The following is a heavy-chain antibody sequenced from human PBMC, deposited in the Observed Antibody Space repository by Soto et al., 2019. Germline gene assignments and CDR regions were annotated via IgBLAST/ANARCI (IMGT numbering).Heavy chain of an antibody. D-gene: IGHD2-15*01. CDR3: VRQAGGASTPGDDY. CDR2: VNPDTGDT. Sequence: QVQLVQSGAEVKKPGASVKVSCKASGYTFVAFDIAWVRQASGQGLEWVGWVNPDTGDTAYKREFQGRLSMTRDTSINTVYRELSSLTPEDTAMYFGVRQAGGASTPGDDYWGQGTLVTVSP. CDR1: GYTFVAFD. V-gene: IGHV1-8*01. J-gene: IGHJ4*02.